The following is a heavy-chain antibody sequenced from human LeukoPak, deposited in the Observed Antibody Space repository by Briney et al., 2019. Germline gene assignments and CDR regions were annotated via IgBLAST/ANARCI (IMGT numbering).Heavy chain of an antibody. CDR3: ARDQYYYGSENAFDI. D-gene: IGHD3-10*01. Sequence: SEILSLTCTVSGGSISSYYWSWIRQPAGKGLEWIGRIYTSGSTNYNPSLKSRVTMSVDTSKNQFSLKLSSVTAADTAVYYCARDQYYYGSENAFDIWGQGTMVTVSS. J-gene: IGHJ3*02. CDR2: IYTSGST. CDR1: GGSISSYY. V-gene: IGHV4-4*07.